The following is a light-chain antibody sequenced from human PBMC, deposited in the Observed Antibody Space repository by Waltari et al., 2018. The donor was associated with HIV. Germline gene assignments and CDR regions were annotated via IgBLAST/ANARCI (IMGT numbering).Light chain of an antibody. J-gene: IGLJ2*01. CDR2: YDS. CDR1: NIGTKT. V-gene: IGLV3-21*04. Sequence: SYELTQPPSVSVAPGKTASVTCGGHNIGTKTVHSYQQKPGQAPVLVIYYDSDRPSGIPERFSGSNSGNTATLIISRVEAGDEADYYCQLWDSNSDHVIFGGGTKLTVL. CDR3: QLWDSNSDHVI.